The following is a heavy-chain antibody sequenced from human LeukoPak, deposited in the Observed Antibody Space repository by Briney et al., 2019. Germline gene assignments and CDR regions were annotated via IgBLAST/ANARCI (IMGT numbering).Heavy chain of an antibody. V-gene: IGHV1-69*05. CDR1: GGTFISYA. Sequence: ASVKVSCKASGGTFISYAISWVRQAPGQGLEWMGGIIPIFGTANYAQKFQGRVTTTTDESTSTAYMELSSLRSEDTAVYYCARDRGYSYGPLNWFDPWGQGTLVTVSS. J-gene: IGHJ5*02. D-gene: IGHD5-18*01. CDR2: IIPIFGTA. CDR3: ARDRGYSYGPLNWFDP.